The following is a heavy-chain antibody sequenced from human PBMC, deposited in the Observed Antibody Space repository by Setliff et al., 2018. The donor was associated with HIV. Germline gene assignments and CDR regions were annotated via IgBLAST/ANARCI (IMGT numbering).Heavy chain of an antibody. J-gene: IGHJ4*02. CDR1: GHTYNAYG. V-gene: IGHV1-18*01. CDR3: ASSSPTTYYYGSGSPPLVY. D-gene: IGHD3-10*01. Sequence: GASVKVSCKAYGHTYNAYGITWVRQAPGQGLEWMGWISAHYGSTKYAQTLQGRVTMTTDTSTNTAYMELRSLRSDDTAVYYCASSSPTTYYYGSGSPPLVYWGQGTLVTVSS. CDR2: ISAHYGST.